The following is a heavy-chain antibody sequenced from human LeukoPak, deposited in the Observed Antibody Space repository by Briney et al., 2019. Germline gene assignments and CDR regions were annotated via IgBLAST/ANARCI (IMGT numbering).Heavy chain of an antibody. CDR2: ISSSGGST. CDR3: AKVYSGDYYFFDL. D-gene: IGHD3-22*01. V-gene: IGHV3-23*01. CDR1: GFAFSNYA. J-gene: IGHJ4*02. Sequence: GGSLRLSCAASGFAFSNYAMGWVRQAPGKGLEWVSGISSSGGSTYYADPVKGRFTISRDNSKNTLFVQMNSLRAEDTAVYYCAKVYSGDYYFFDLWGQGTLVTVSS.